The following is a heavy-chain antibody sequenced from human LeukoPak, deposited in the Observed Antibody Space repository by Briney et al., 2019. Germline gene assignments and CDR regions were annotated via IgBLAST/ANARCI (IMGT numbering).Heavy chain of an antibody. J-gene: IGHJ3*02. Sequence: GRSLRLSCAASGFTSDDYAMHWVRQAPGKGLEWVSGISWNSGSIGYADSVKGRFTISRDNAKNSLYLQMNSLRAEDTALYYCARKVKDAFDIWGQGTMVTVSS. CDR2: ISWNSGSI. CDR1: GFTSDDYA. V-gene: IGHV3-9*02. CDR3: ARKVKDAFDI. D-gene: IGHD4-23*01.